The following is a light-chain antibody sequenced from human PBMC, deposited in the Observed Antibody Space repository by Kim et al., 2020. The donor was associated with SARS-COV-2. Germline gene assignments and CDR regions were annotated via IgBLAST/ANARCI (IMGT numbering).Light chain of an antibody. V-gene: IGKV3-11*01. CDR2: DAS. CDR3: QQRSNWPPGLT. Sequence: PGERATLSCRASQSVSSYLAWYQQKPGQAPRLLIYDASNRATGISARFSGSGSGTDFTLTISSLEPEDFAVYYCQQRSNWPPGLTFGGGTKVDIK. CDR1: QSVSSY. J-gene: IGKJ4*01.